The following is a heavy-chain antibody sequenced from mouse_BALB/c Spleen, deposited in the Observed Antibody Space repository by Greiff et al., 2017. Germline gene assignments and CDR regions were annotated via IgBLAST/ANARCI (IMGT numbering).Heavy chain of an antibody. J-gene: IGHJ4*01. D-gene: IGHD1-1*01. CDR2: ISSGGSYT. CDR3: ARDKVTTRAMDY. CDR1: GFTFSSYA. V-gene: IGHV5-9-4*01. Sequence: EVQRVESGGGLVKPGGSLKLSCAASGFTFSSYAMSWVRQSPEKRLEWVAEISSGGSYTYYPDTVTGRFTISRDNAKNTLYLEMSSLRSEDTAMYYCARDKVTTRAMDYWGQGTSVTVSS.